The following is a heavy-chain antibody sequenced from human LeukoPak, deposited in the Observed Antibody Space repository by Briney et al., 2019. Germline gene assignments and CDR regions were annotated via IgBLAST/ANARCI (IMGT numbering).Heavy chain of an antibody. Sequence: GRSLRLSCAASGFTFSSYAMHWVRQAPGKGLEWVAVISYDGSNKYYADSVKGRFTISRDNSKNTLYLQMNSLRAEDTAVYYCAREFESMDVWGQGTTVTVSS. CDR1: GFTFSSYA. CDR2: ISYDGSNK. D-gene: IGHD3-10*01. J-gene: IGHJ6*02. V-gene: IGHV3-30-3*01. CDR3: AREFESMDV.